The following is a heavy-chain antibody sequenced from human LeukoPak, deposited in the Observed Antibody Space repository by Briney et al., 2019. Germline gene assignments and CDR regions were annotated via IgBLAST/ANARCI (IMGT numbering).Heavy chain of an antibody. CDR3: ARDLYDYGDYYGLDP. J-gene: IGHJ5*02. Sequence: SETLSLTCTVSGGSISSSSYYWGWIRQPPGKGLEWIGSIYYSGSTYYNPSLKSRVTISVDTSKNQFSLKLSSVTAADTAVYYCARDLYDYGDYYGLDPWGQGTLVTVSS. V-gene: IGHV4-39*07. CDR2: IYYSGST. CDR1: GGSISSSSYY. D-gene: IGHD4-17*01.